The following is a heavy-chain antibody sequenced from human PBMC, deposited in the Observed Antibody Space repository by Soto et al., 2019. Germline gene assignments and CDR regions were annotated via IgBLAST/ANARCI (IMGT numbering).Heavy chain of an antibody. CDR1: GGSFSGYY. Sequence: SETLSLTCAVYGGSFSGYYWSWIRQPPGKGLEWIGEINHSGSTNYNPSPKSRVTISVDTSKNQFSLKLSSVTAADTAVYYCARGNWGLRFLEWRSYYMDVWGKGTTVIVSS. CDR2: INHSGST. CDR3: ARGNWGLRFLEWRSYYMDV. D-gene: IGHD3-3*01. J-gene: IGHJ6*03. V-gene: IGHV4-34*01.